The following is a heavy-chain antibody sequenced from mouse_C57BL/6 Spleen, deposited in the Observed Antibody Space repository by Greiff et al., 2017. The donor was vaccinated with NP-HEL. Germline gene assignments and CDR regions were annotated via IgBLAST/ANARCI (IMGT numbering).Heavy chain of an antibody. CDR2: INPSTGGT. Sequence: EVKLVESGPELVKPGASVKISCKASGYSFTGYYMNWVKQSPEKSLEWIGEINPSTGGTTYNQKFKAKATLTVDKSSSTAYMQLKSLTSEDSAVYYCARRGYYGYGYAMDYWGQGTSVTVSS. D-gene: IGHD2-2*01. V-gene: IGHV1-42*01. CDR3: ARRGYYGYGYAMDY. J-gene: IGHJ4*01. CDR1: GYSFTGYY.